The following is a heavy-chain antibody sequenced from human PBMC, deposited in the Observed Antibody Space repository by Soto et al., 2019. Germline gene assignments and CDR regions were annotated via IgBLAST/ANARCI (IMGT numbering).Heavy chain of an antibody. J-gene: IGHJ3*01. CDR2: IYPGDSDI. CDR3: ARGLDDSGHYYDAFDV. D-gene: IGHD1-26*01. V-gene: IGHV5-51*01. CDR1: GYTFTKYW. Sequence: PGESLKISCQTSGYTFTKYWIGWVRQLPGKGLEWMGIIYPGDSDIRYSPSFQGQVTISADKSTTTAYVQWSSLKASDTAMYYCARGLDDSGHYYDAFDVWGQGTLVTVSS.